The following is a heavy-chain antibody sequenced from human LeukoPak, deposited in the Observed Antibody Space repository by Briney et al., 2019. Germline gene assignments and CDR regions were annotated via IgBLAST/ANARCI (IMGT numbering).Heavy chain of an antibody. CDR2: ISYDGSNK. D-gene: IGHD3-22*01. J-gene: IGHJ4*02. CDR1: GFTFSSYA. Sequence: GGSLRLSCAASGFTFSSYAMHWVRQAPGKGLEWVAAISYDGSNKYYADSVKGRFTISRDNSKNTLYLQMNSLRAEDTAVYYCARGSGDSSGYYYLDHFDYWGQGTLVTVSS. V-gene: IGHV3-30*04. CDR3: ARGSGDSSGYYYLDHFDY.